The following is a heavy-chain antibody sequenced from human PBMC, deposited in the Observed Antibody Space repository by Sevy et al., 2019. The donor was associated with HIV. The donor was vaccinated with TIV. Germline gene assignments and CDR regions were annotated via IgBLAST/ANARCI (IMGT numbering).Heavy chain of an antibody. Sequence: GGSLRLSCAGSGFTLSRSSMNWVRQAPGKGLEWVSSISSSSNYIYYADSVKGRFTISRDNAKNSLFLLMNSLRAEDTAVYYCARDKREAYFDGSTSSDAFDIWGQGTLVTVSS. V-gene: IGHV3-21*01. CDR3: ARDKREAYFDGSTSSDAFDI. J-gene: IGHJ3*02. D-gene: IGHD3-22*01. CDR2: ISSSSNYI. CDR1: GFTLSRSS.